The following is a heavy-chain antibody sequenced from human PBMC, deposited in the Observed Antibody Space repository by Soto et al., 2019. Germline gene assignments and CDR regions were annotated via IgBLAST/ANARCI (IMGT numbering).Heavy chain of an antibody. D-gene: IGHD7-27*01. J-gene: IGHJ3*01. CDR1: GGSLTSNDW. CDR3: ARSTGGDACHF. Sequence: QVQLQESGPGLVKPSGTLSLTCAVSGGSLTSNDWWTWVRQPPGKGLEWVGQIHHSGSTFYNPSLRSLITVSINLSANHFSLHLESVTVADTVLYYCARSTGGDACHFWGQGTMVTVSS. V-gene: IGHV4-4*02. CDR2: IHHSGST.